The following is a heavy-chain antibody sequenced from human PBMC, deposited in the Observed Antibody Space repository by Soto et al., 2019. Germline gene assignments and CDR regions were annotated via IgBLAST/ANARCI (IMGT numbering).Heavy chain of an antibody. D-gene: IGHD2-21*01. Sequence: QVQLQQWGAGLVKPSGTLSLICAVSGGSLSGNCWSWVRQTPGKGPEWIGEITHSGTTNYNPSLKSRVTLLPCVPQKQFSSQGISVTSPDSTDYLWASLTTGPIIQHVVRRAVDVWG. V-gene: IGHV4-34*01. CDR2: ITHSGTT. J-gene: IGHJ3*01. CDR3: ASLTTGPIIQHVVRRAVDV. CDR1: GGSLSGNC.